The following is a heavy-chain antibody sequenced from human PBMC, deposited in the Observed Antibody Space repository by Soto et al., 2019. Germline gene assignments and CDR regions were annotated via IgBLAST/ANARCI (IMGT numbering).Heavy chain of an antibody. Sequence: EVQLVESGGGLVKPGGSLRLSCAASGFTFSSYSMNWVRQAPGKGLEWVSSISSSSSYIYYADSVKGRFTISRDNAKNSLYLQMNSLRAEDTAVYYCARDAYYDFWSGYYRTGYGAFDIWGQGTMVTVSS. CDR3: ARDAYYDFWSGYYRTGYGAFDI. CDR2: ISSSSSYI. V-gene: IGHV3-21*01. CDR1: GFTFSSYS. J-gene: IGHJ3*02. D-gene: IGHD3-3*01.